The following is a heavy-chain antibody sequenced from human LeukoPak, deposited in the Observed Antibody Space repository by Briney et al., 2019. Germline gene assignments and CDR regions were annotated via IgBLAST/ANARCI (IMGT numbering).Heavy chain of an antibody. CDR3: ARECTAASGRSGSRWFDP. Sequence: GASVKVSCKASGYTFTSYYMHWVRQAPGQGLEWMGIINPGGGSTSYAQEFQGRVTMTRDTSTSTIYMEPSSLRSEDTAVYSCARECTAASGRSGSRWFDPWGQGTLVTVSS. CDR1: GYTFTSYY. D-gene: IGHD6-13*01. V-gene: IGHV1-46*01. J-gene: IGHJ5*02. CDR2: INPGGGST.